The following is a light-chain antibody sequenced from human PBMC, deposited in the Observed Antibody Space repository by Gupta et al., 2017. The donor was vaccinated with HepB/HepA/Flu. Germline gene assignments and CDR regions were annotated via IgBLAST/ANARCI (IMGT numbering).Light chain of an antibody. Sequence: RGEPFTTSCTRTSSDVGGYNYVSWYQQHPGKAPKLMIYDVSNRPSGVSNRFSGSKSGNTASLTISGLQAEDEADYYCSSYTSSSTLYVFGTGTKVTVL. CDR3: SSYTSSSTLYV. CDR1: SSDVGGYNY. J-gene: IGLJ1*01. CDR2: DVS. V-gene: IGLV2-14*03.